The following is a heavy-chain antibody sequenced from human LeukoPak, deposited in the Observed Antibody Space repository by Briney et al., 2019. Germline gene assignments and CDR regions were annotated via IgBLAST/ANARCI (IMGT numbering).Heavy chain of an antibody. Sequence: PGGSLRLSCAASGFTVSSNYMSWVRQAPGKGLEWVSVIYSGGSTYYADSVKGRFTISRDNSKNTLYLQMNSLRAEDTAVYYCASATPYYYGSGASYFDYWGQGTLVTVSS. CDR2: IYSGGST. CDR1: GFTVSSNY. V-gene: IGHV3-53*01. CDR3: ASATPYYYGSGASYFDY. D-gene: IGHD3-10*01. J-gene: IGHJ4*02.